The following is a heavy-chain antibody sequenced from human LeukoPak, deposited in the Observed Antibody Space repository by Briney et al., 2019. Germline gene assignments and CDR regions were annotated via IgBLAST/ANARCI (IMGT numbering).Heavy chain of an antibody. V-gene: IGHV4-59*08. Sequence: SETLSLTCTVSGGSIRSYYWSWIRQPPGKGLEWIGYIYYSGSTNYNPSLKSRVTISVHTSKNQFSLKLSSVTAADTAVYYCATTDSSGPFGYWGQGTLVTVSS. J-gene: IGHJ4*02. CDR3: ATTDSSGPFGY. CDR2: IYYSGST. D-gene: IGHD3-22*01. CDR1: GGSIRSYY.